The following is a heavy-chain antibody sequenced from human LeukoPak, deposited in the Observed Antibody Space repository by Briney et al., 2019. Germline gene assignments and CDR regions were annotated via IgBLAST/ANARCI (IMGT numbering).Heavy chain of an antibody. Sequence: GGSLRLSCAASGFTFSSYAMSWVRQAPGKGLEWVSFIRVSGANTFYADSVKGRFTISRDNSKNTLYLQTNSLRAEDTAVYYCAKGPDTNFMDYWGQGTLVTVSS. D-gene: IGHD1-14*01. J-gene: IGHJ4*02. CDR1: GFTFSSYA. V-gene: IGHV3-23*01. CDR3: AKGPDTNFMDY. CDR2: IRVSGANT.